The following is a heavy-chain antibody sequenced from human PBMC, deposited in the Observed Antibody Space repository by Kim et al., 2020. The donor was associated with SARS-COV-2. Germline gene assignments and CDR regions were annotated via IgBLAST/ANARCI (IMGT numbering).Heavy chain of an antibody. D-gene: IGHD6-13*01. J-gene: IGHJ5*02. CDR3: ARARIAAAASAGWFDP. CDR1: GGSISSGGYY. Sequence: SETLSLTCTVSGGSISSGGYYWTWIRQHPGKGLEWIGYIYYSGSTNYNPSLKSRVTILVDTSKNQFSLKLSSMTAADTAVYYCARARIAAAASAGWFDPWGQGTLVTVSS. CDR2: IYYSGST. V-gene: IGHV4-31*03.